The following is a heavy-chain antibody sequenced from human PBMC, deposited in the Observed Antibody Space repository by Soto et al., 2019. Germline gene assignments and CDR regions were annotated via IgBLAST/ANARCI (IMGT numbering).Heavy chain of an antibody. V-gene: IGHV3-23*01. CDR1: GFTFSSYA. CDR2: ISGSGGST. J-gene: IGHJ4*02. D-gene: IGHD3-22*01. CDR3: AKVGVVVVIMYYFDY. Sequence: PGGSLRLSCAASGFTFSSYAMSWVRQAPGKGLEWVSAISGSGGSTYYADSVKGRFTISRDNSKNTLYLQMNSLRAEDTAVYYCAKVGVVVVIMYYFDYWGQGTLVTVSS.